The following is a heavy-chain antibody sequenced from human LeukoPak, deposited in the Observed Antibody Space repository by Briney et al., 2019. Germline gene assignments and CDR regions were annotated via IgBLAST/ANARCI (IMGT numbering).Heavy chain of an antibody. CDR1: GFTLSTYW. CDR2: IKQDGSEK. D-gene: IGHD6-13*01. J-gene: IGHJ4*02. Sequence: PGGSLRLSCEASGFTLSTYWVSSVRQAPGRGLEWVANIKQDGSEKYYVDAVKGRFTISTDNAKNSLYLQMNSLRAEDTAMYYCARDSAGNDYWGQGTLVTVSS. V-gene: IGHV3-7*01. CDR3: ARDSAGNDY.